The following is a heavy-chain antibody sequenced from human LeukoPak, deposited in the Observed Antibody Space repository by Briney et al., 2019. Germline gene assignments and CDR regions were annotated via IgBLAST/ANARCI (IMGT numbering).Heavy chain of an antibody. V-gene: IGHV1-46*03. J-gene: IGHJ4*02. CDR3: ARASSNCGGDCYYFDY. Sequence: GASVKVSCTTSGYTFTNSGISWVRQAPGQGLEWMGIINPSGGSTSYAQKFQGRVTMTRDTSTSTVYMELSSLRSEDTAVYYCARASSNCGGDCYYFDYWGQGTLVTVSS. CDR1: GYTFTNSG. CDR2: INPSGGST. D-gene: IGHD2-21*02.